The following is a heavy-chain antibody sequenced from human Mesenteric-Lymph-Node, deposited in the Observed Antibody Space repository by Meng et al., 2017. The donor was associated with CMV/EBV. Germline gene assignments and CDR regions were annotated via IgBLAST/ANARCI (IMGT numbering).Heavy chain of an antibody. D-gene: IGHD2-2*01. J-gene: IGHJ5*02. V-gene: IGHV1-69*05. Sequence: SVKVSCKASGGTFSSYAISWVRQAPGQGLEWMGGIIPIFGTANYAQKFQGRVTITTDESTSTAYMELSSLRSEDTAVYYCAKIVVPAASNWFDPWGQGTLVTVSS. CDR3: AKIVVPAASNWFDP. CDR2: IIPIFGTA. CDR1: GGTFSSYA.